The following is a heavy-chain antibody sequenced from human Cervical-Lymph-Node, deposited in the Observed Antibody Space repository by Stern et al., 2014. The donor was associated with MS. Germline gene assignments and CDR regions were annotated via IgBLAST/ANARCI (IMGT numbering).Heavy chain of an antibody. J-gene: IGHJ4*02. CDR3: AKATLNYYESSGYLGIFDY. D-gene: IGHD3-22*01. Sequence: EVQLVQSGGGLVQPGGALRLSCAASGFTFNTYAMSWVRQAPGEGLEWVSSMSGSTYYADSVKGRFTISRDNSKNTLYLQMNSLRAEDTAVYYCAKATLNYYESSGYLGIFDYWGQGILVTVSS. CDR2: MSGST. V-gene: IGHV3-23*04. CDR1: GFTFNTYA.